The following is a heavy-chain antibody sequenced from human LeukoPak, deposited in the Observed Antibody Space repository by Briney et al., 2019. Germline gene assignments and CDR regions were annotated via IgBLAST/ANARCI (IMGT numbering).Heavy chain of an antibody. D-gene: IGHD1-26*01. Sequence: GGSLRLSCAASGFTFSSYWMHWVRQAPGKGLVWVSRISTDGNIANYADSVKGRLTISRDNAKNTLYLQLNSLRAEDTAVYYCARLWLGATGFDYWGQGTLVTVSS. CDR3: ARLWLGATGFDY. CDR2: ISTDGNIA. V-gene: IGHV3-74*01. J-gene: IGHJ4*02. CDR1: GFTFSSYW.